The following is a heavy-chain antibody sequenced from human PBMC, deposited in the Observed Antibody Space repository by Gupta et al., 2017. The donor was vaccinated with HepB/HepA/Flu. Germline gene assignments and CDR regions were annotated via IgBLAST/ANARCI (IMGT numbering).Heavy chain of an antibody. D-gene: IGHD3-9*01. V-gene: IGHV3-23*01. CDR3: AKCGLRFFDWFPAY. J-gene: IGHJ4*02. CDR1: GFTFSSYG. CDR2: ITGSGGRT. Sequence: EVQLLESGGGLVQPGGSLRLSCAASGFTFSSYGISWVRQAPGKGLEWVSAITGSGGRTYFADSVKGRFTVSRDNSKNTLYLQMNSLRAEDTAVYYCAKCGLRFFDWFPAYWGQGTLVTVSS.